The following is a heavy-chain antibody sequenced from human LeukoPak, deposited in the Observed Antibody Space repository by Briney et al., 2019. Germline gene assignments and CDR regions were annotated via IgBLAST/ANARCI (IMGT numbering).Heavy chain of an antibody. CDR3: ARQKSAGLPGIAADYNYGMDV. CDR2: IYYSGST. D-gene: IGHD6-13*01. V-gene: IGHV4-59*08. CDR1: GGSISSYY. J-gene: IGHJ6*02. Sequence: SETLSLTCTVSGGSISSYYWSWIRQPPGKGLEWIGYIYYSGSTNYNPSLKSRVTISVDTSKNQFSLKLSSVTAADTAVYYCARQKSAGLPGIAADYNYGMDVWGQGTTVTVSS.